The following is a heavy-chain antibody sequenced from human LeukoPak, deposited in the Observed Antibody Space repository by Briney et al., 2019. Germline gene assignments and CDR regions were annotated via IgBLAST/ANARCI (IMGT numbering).Heavy chain of an antibody. J-gene: IGHJ6*03. D-gene: IGHD3-9*01. CDR3: ARDGDYDMLTGRASNYYMDV. V-gene: IGHV1-18*01. Sequence: GASVTVSFTSSGYTFTSYGISWVRQAPGQGLEWMGWISAYNGNTNYAQKLQGRVTMTTDTSTSTAYMELRSLRSDDTAVYYCARDGDYDMLTGRASNYYMDVWGKGTTVTVSS. CDR2: ISAYNGNT. CDR1: GYTFTSYG.